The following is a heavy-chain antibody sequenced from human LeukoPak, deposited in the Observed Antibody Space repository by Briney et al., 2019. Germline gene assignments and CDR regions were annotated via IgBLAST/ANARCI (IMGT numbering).Heavy chain of an antibody. J-gene: IGHJ4*02. CDR1: GYTFTGYY. V-gene: IGHV1-18*04. D-gene: IGHD3-10*01. Sequence: ASVKVSCKASGYTFTGYYMHWVRQAPGQGLEWMGWISAYNGNTNYAQKVQGRVTMTTDTSTSTAYMELRSLRSDGTAVYYCARDLEYGAGSYGDYWGQGTLVTVSS. CDR2: ISAYNGNT. CDR3: ARDLEYGAGSYGDY.